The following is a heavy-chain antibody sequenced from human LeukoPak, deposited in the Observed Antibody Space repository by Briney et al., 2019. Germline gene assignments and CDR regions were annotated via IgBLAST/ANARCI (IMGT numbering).Heavy chain of an antibody. J-gene: IGHJ4*02. Sequence: SETLSLTCTVSGGSISSYYWSWIRQPPGKGLEWIGYIYYSGSTNYNPSLKSRVTISVDTSKNQFSLKLTSVTAADTAVYYCARGVDSGYFDYCGQGTLVTVSS. V-gene: IGHV4-59*01. CDR1: GGSISSYY. CDR2: IYYSGST. CDR3: ARGVDSGYFDY. D-gene: IGHD1-26*01.